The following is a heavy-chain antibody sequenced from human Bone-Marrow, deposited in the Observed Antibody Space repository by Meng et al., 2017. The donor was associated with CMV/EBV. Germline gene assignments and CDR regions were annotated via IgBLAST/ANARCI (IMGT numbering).Heavy chain of an antibody. J-gene: IGHJ4*02. V-gene: IGHV5-51*01. CDR2: IYPGDSDT. D-gene: IGHD2-2*01. CDR1: YSCTGYW. CDR3: ARVVVVVPATTYYFDY. Sequence: YSCTGYWVGWVRQMTGKGLEWMGIIYPGDSDTRYSPSFQGQVTISADKSISTAYLQWSSLKASDTAMYYCARVVVVVPATTYYFDYWGQGTLVTVSS.